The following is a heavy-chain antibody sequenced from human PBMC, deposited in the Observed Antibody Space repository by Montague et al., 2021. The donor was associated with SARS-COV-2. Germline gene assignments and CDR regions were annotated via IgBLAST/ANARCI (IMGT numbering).Heavy chain of an antibody. Sequence: SETLSLTCTVSGGSISSRSYYWGWIRQPPGKGPEWIGSIYYSGNTYYNPSLKSRVTISVDTSKNQFSLKLSSVTAADTAVYYRARLRGDYGGTYDTFDIWGQGTMVTVSS. CDR2: IYYSGNT. V-gene: IGHV4-39*01. CDR1: GGSISSRSYY. J-gene: IGHJ3*02. D-gene: IGHD4-23*01. CDR3: ARLRGDYGGTYDTFDI.